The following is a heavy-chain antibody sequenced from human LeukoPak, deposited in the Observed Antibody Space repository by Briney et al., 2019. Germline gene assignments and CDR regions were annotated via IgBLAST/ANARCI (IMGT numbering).Heavy chain of an antibody. J-gene: IGHJ5*02. D-gene: IGHD2-2*01. CDR3: ARDNGNYCSSTSCYLWFDP. V-gene: IGHV4-38-2*02. Sequence: SETLSLTCIVSGYSISSGYYWAWIRQPPGEGREWIGRISHSGSTYYQPSLKSRVTISVDTSKNQFSLKLSSVTAADTAVYYCARDNGNYCSSTSCYLWFDPWGQGTLVTVSS. CDR2: ISHSGST. CDR1: GYSISSGYY.